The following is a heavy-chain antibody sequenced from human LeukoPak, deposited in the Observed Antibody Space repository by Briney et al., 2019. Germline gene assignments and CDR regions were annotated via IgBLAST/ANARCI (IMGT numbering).Heavy chain of an antibody. V-gene: IGHV4-34*01. J-gene: IGHJ6*02. CDR1: GGSFSGYY. D-gene: IGHD5-18*01. Sequence: SETLSLTCAVYGGSFSGYYWSWIRQPPGKGLEWIGEINHSGSTNYNPSLKSRVTISVDTSKNQFSLKLSSVTAADTAVYHCARGGRGYSYGPLGYGIDVWGQGTTVTVSS. CDR2: INHSGST. CDR3: ARGGRGYSYGPLGYGIDV.